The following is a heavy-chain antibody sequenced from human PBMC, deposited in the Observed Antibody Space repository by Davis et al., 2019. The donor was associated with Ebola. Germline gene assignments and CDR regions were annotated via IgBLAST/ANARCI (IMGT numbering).Heavy chain of an antibody. V-gene: IGHV4-34*01. CDR3: ARGDWLRDAFDI. CDR2: INHSGST. D-gene: IGHD3-9*01. Sequence: SETLSLTCAVYGGSFSGYYLSWIRQPPGKGLEWIGEINHSGSTNYNPSLKSRVTISVDTSKNQFSLKLSSVTAADTAVYYCARGDWLRDAFDIWGQGTMVTVSS. CDR1: GGSFSGYY. J-gene: IGHJ3*02.